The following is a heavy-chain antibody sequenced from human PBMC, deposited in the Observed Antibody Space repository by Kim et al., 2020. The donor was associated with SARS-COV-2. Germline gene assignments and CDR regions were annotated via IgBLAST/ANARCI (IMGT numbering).Heavy chain of an antibody. V-gene: IGHV3-49*04. Sequence: GGSLRLSCMTSGFTFREFPMAWVRQAPGKGLEWIGFIRSTIYGGTTEYAASVRGRFIISRDDSKNIAHLQMNSLKTEDTGVYYCVRGDCSSIRCYGDDYRNYYGMDVWSQGTTVIVSS. CDR1: GFTFREFP. CDR2: IRSTIYGGTT. CDR3: VRGDCSSIRCYGDDYRNYYGMDV. D-gene: IGHD2-2*01. J-gene: IGHJ6*02.